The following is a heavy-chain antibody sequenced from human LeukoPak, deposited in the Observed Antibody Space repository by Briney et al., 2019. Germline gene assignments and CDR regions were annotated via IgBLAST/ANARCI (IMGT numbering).Heavy chain of an antibody. CDR1: GFTFSDYA. CDR2: ISGSGGSI. J-gene: IGHJ4*02. V-gene: IGHV3-23*01. D-gene: IGHD5-24*01. Sequence: PGGSLRLSCTASGFTFSDYAMSWVRQAPGKGLEWVSGISGSGGSIRYADSVKGRFIISRDNSKNTLYLQMNSLSAEDTAVYYCAKGGDGYNYYFDYWGQETLVTVSS. CDR3: AKGGDGYNYYFDY.